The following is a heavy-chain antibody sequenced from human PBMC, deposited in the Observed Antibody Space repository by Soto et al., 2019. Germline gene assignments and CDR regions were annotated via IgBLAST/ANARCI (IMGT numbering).Heavy chain of an antibody. CDR3: ARRLAAGGGYNWFDP. CDR2: IYPGDSDT. V-gene: IGHV5-51*01. CDR1: GYSFTSYW. Sequence: PGESLKISCKGSGYSFTSYWIGWVRQMPGKGLEWMGIIYPGDSDTRYSPSFQGQVTISADKSISTAYLQWSSLKASDTAMYYCARRLAAGGGYNWFDPWGQGTLVTVSS. J-gene: IGHJ5*02. D-gene: IGHD6-13*01.